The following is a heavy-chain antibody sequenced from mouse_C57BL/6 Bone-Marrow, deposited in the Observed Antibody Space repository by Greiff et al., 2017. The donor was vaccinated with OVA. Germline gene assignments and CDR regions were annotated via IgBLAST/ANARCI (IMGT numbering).Heavy chain of an antibody. V-gene: IGHV1-62-2*01. CDR2: FYPGSGSI. Sequence: VQLQQSGAELVKPGASVKLSCKASGYTFTEYTIHWVKQRSGQGLEWIGWFYPGSGSITYNEKFKDKATLTADKSSSTVYMEISRLPSEDSAVYVCARHEDRYDYDLLFAYWGQGTLVTVSA. J-gene: IGHJ3*01. CDR1: GYTFTEYT. CDR3: ARHEDRYDYDLLFAY. D-gene: IGHD2-4*01.